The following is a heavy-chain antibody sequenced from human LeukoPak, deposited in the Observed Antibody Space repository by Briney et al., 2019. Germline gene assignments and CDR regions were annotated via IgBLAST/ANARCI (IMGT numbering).Heavy chain of an antibody. CDR3: ARDTDDFQGLDI. J-gene: IGHJ3*02. CDR2: ISSSSSYI. Sequence: GGSLRLSCAASGFTFSSYSMNWVRQAPGKGLEWVSAISSSSSYIYYADSVKGRFTISRDNAKKSLYLQMNSLRAEDTAVYYCARDTDDFQGLDIWGQGTRVTVSS. CDR1: GFTFSSYS. D-gene: IGHD3-3*01. V-gene: IGHV3-21*01.